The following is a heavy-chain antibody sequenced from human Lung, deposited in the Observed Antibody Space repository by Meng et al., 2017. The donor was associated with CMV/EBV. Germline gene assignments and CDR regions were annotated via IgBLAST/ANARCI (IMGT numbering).Heavy chain of an antibody. CDR2: INGDGSST. CDR3: ASGCTNTNCYKSDFDY. V-gene: IGHV3-74*01. J-gene: IGHJ4*02. D-gene: IGHD2-2*02. CDR1: GFTFNNYW. Sequence: GESLKIPCAASGFTFNNYWMHWVRQAPGKGLVWVSRINGDGSSTTYADSVKGRFTISRDNAKNTLYLQMNSLRAEDTAVYYCASGCTNTNCYKSDFDYWGQGTXVTVSS.